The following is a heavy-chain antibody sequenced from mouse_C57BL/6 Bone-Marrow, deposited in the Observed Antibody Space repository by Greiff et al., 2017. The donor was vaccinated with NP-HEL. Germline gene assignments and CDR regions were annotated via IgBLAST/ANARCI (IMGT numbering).Heavy chain of an antibody. D-gene: IGHD1-1*01. V-gene: IGHV5-4*01. J-gene: IGHJ4*01. CDR2: ISDGGSYT. CDR3: ARDTTTVVATSGPMDY. CDR1: GFTFSSYA. Sequence: EVQRVESGGGLVKPGGSLKLSCAASGFTFSSYAMSWVRQTPEKRLEWVATISDGGSYTYYPDNVKGRFTISRDNAKNNLYLQMSHLKSEGTAMYYCARDTTTVVATSGPMDYWGQGTSVTVSS.